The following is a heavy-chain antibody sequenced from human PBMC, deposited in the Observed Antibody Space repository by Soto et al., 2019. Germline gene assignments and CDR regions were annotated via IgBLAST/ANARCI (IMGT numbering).Heavy chain of an antibody. CDR1: GFTFSDYG. J-gene: IGHJ4*02. D-gene: IGHD6-13*01. V-gene: IGHV3-30*18. CDR3: AKGQQLLDY. CDR2: VSFDGDYK. Sequence: GGSVRLSCAASGFTFSDYGVHWVRQAPGKGLEWVAFVSFDGDYKHYADSVKGRFTISRDNSKDTLYLQMNSLRPEDTAIYYSAKGQQLLDYWGQGTLVTVSS.